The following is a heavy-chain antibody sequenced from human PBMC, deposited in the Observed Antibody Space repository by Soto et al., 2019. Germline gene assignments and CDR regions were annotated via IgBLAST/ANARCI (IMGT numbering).Heavy chain of an antibody. CDR1: GGTFSSYA. J-gene: IGHJ5*02. CDR2: IIPIFGTA. D-gene: IGHD1-1*01. Sequence: GASVQVSCKASGGTFSSYAISWVRQAPGQGLEWMGGIIPIFGTANYAQKFQGGVTITADESTSTAYMELSSLRSEDTAVYYCARLEPGRFDPWGQGTLVTVSS. CDR3: ARLEPGRFDP. V-gene: IGHV1-69*13.